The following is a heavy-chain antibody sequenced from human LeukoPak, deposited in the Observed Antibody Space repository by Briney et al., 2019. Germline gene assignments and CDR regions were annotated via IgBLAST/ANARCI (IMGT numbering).Heavy chain of an antibody. CDR3: ARGGYYDSSGYPSTFDI. Sequence: KPSETLSLTCTVSGGSISSGGYYWSWIRQHPGKGLEWIGYIYYSGSTYYNPSLKSRVTISVDTSKNQFSLKPSSVTAADTAVYYCARGGYYDSSGYPSTFDIWGQGTMVTVSS. J-gene: IGHJ3*02. CDR1: GGSISSGGYY. V-gene: IGHV4-31*03. D-gene: IGHD3-22*01. CDR2: IYYSGST.